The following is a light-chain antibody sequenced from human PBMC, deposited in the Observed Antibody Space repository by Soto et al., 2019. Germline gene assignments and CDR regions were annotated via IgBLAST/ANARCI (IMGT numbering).Light chain of an antibody. CDR1: QDVSNW. CDR3: QQANSFLGVT. Sequence: DIQMTQSPSSVSASVGDRVTITCRASQDVSNWLAWYQQKPGKAPKLLIYAASSLQSGVPSRFSGSGSETDFTLTISSLQPEDFATYYCQQANSFLGVTFGQGTRLEIK. J-gene: IGKJ5*01. CDR2: AAS. V-gene: IGKV1-12*01.